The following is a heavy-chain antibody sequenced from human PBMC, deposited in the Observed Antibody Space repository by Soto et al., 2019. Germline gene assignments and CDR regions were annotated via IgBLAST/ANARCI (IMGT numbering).Heavy chain of an antibody. CDR1: GFRFSTYG. D-gene: IGHD1-1*01. J-gene: IGHJ6*02. V-gene: IGHV3-23*01. CDR2: VDFGGGT. Sequence: PGGSLRLSCAASGFRFSTYGMNWVRQAAGKGLEWVSGVDFGGGTYYADSVKGHFTISRDNSKNTMFLQMNGLRGEDTAIYYCVKGTGSGDFGMDVWGQGTTVTVSS. CDR3: VKGTGSGDFGMDV.